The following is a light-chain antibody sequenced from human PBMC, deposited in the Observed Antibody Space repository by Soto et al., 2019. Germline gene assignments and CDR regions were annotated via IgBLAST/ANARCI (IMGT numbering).Light chain of an antibody. CDR2: VAS. CDR3: QQYGSSPPFT. J-gene: IGKJ3*01. Sequence: EIVVTQSPGTMSLSPGERATLSCRASQSVSISYLAWYQQKPVQPPRLLIYVASRRATDIPDKFSGSGSGTAFTLTISRLEPEDFPVYYCQQYGSSPPFTFVPGTKVDIK. CDR1: QSVSISY. V-gene: IGKV3-20*01.